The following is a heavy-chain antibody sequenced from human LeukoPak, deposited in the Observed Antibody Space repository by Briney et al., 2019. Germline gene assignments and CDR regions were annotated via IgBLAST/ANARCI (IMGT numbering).Heavy chain of an antibody. CDR3: ARDHKNPYYYDSSGFDY. CDR1: GFTFSSYS. Sequence: RGSLRLSCAASGFTFSSYSMNWVRQAPGKGLEWVSSFSSSSSYIYYADSVKGRFTISRDNAKNSLYLQMNSLRAEDTAVYYCARDHKNPYYYDSSGFDYWGQGTLVTVSS. V-gene: IGHV3-21*01. D-gene: IGHD3-22*01. J-gene: IGHJ4*02. CDR2: FSSSSSYI.